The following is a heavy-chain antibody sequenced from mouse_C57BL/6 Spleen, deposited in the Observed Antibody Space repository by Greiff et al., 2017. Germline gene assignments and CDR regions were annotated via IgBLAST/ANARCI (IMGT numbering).Heavy chain of an antibody. V-gene: IGHV1-26*01. Sequence: EVQLQQSGPELVKPGASVKISCKASGYTFTDYYMNWVKQSHGKSLEWIGDINPNNGGTSYNQKFKGKATLTVDKSSSTAYMELRSLTSEDSAVYYCARSHYGKSWFAYWGQGTLVTVSA. J-gene: IGHJ3*01. D-gene: IGHD2-1*01. CDR1: GYTFTDYY. CDR2: INPNNGGT. CDR3: ARSHYGKSWFAY.